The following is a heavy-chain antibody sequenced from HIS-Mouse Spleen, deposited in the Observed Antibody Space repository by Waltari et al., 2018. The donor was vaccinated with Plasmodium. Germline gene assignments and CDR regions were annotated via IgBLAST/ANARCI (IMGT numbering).Heavy chain of an antibody. CDR2: INPNSGGT. Sequence: VKVSCKASGYTFTGYYMHWVRQAPGQGLEWMGWINPNSGGTNYAQKFQGRVTMTRDTSISTAYMELSRLRSDDTAVYYCARGFYYDFWSGYSTKRDYFDYWGQGTLVTVSS. CDR3: ARGFYYDFWSGYSTKRDYFDY. D-gene: IGHD3-3*01. V-gene: IGHV1-2*02. J-gene: IGHJ4*02. CDR1: GYTFTGYY.